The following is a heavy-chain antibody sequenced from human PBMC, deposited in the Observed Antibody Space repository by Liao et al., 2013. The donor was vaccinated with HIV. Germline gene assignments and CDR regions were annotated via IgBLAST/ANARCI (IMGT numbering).Heavy chain of an antibody. CDR3: ARVGMTTITGYYYYIDV. CDR2: IYSSGSS. CDR1: GGSIRGGSYY. V-gene: IGHV4-61*02. Sequence: QVQLQESGPGLVKPSQTLSLTCSVSGGSIRGGSYYWGWIRQPAGKGLEWVGHIYSSGSSNYNPALKSRVAISADTSNNHFSLRLNSVTAADTAVYFCARVGMTTITGYYYYIDVWGKGTTVTVSS. J-gene: IGHJ6*03. D-gene: IGHD2-21*02.